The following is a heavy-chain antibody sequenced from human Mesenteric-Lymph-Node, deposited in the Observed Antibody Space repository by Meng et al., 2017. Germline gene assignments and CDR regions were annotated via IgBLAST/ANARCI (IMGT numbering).Heavy chain of an antibody. Sequence: GESLKISCAASGFTFTTYAMHWVRQAPGQGLEWVAVISYDESNPYYADSVKGRFTISRDNSKDTLYLQMNSLRPEDTAIYYCARDLSNGWLGDYWGQGALVTVSS. CDR2: ISYDESNP. V-gene: IGHV3-30*04. CDR1: GFTFTTYA. J-gene: IGHJ4*02. CDR3: ARDLSNGWLGDY. D-gene: IGHD6-19*01.